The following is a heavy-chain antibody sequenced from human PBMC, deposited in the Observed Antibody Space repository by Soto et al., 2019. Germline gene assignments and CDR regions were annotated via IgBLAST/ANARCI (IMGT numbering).Heavy chain of an antibody. Sequence: QVQLVQSGAEVKKPGSSGKVSCKASGGTFSSYAISWVRQAPGQGLEWMGGIIPIFGTANYAQKFQGRVTITADESTSKAYIELSSLRSEDTAVYYCARVTSDGLTGPRWFDSWGQGTLVTVSS. J-gene: IGHJ5*01. CDR3: ARVTSDGLTGPRWFDS. CDR1: GGTFSSYA. CDR2: IIPIFGTA. V-gene: IGHV1-69*01. D-gene: IGHD1-7*01.